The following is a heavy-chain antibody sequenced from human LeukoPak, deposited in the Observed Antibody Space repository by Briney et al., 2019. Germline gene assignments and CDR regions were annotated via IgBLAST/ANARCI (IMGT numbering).Heavy chain of an antibody. J-gene: IGHJ4*02. CDR2: IGSGGST. V-gene: IGHV3-23*01. CDR1: GVTISSQA. Sequence: GGSLRLSCVASGVTISSQAMSWVRQAAGKGLEWVSTIGSGGSTYYADTVKGRFTISRDNSKNTLSLQMNSLRAEDTAVYYCAKRGTAGSGNPEDYWGQGTLVTVSS. D-gene: IGHD2-21*02. CDR3: AKRGTAGSGNPEDY.